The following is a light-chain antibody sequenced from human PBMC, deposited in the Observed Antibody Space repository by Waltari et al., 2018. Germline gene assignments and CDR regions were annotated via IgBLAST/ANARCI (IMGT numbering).Light chain of an antibody. CDR1: HANLGSNY. J-gene: IGLJ1*01. CDR2: RNN. V-gene: IGLV1-47*01. Sequence: QSVLTQPPSASGTPGQRVSISCSGSHANLGSNYLYWYQQFPGMAPKLLICRNNQRPSGVPDRFSGSKFGTSASLAISGLRSEDEAVYYCASWDDSHYVFGTGTKVTVL. CDR3: ASWDDSHYV.